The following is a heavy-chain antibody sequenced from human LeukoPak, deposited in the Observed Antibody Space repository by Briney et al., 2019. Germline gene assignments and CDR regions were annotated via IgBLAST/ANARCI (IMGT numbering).Heavy chain of an antibody. Sequence: GGSLRLSCTASGFNFSTYWMTWVRQAPGKGREWVANIKQDGREKYYVDSVKGQFTISRDNTKNSVYLQMNSLKAEDTAVYYCAIFHDYWGQGTLVTVSS. CDR1: GFNFSTYW. D-gene: IGHD2/OR15-2a*01. J-gene: IGHJ4*02. V-gene: IGHV3-7*01. CDR2: IKQDGREK. CDR3: AIFHDY.